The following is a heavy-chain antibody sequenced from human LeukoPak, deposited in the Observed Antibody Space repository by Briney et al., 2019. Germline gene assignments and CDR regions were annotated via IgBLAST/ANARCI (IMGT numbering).Heavy chain of an antibody. J-gene: IGHJ4*02. Sequence: PGGSLRLSCAASGFTFSSYEMNWVRQAPGKGLEWVSHISSSGSTIYYADSVKGRFTISRDNAKNSLYLQMNSLRAEDTAVYYCARSGRYFDWLLASFDYWGQGTLVTVSS. V-gene: IGHV3-48*03. CDR3: ARSGRYFDWLLASFDY. CDR2: ISSSGSTI. CDR1: GFTFSSYE. D-gene: IGHD3-9*01.